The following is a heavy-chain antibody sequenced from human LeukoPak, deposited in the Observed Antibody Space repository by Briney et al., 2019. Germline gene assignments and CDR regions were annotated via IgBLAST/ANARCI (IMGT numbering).Heavy chain of an antibody. J-gene: IGHJ4*02. V-gene: IGHV1-46*01. Sequence: ASVKVSCKASGYTLTSYYMHWVRQAPGQGLEWMGIINPSGGSTSYAQKFQGRVTMTRDTSTSTVYMELNSLRAEDTAVYYCAKAVVVRGYFDYWGQGTLVTVSS. CDR3: AKAVVVRGYFDY. CDR1: GYTLTSYY. CDR2: INPSGGST. D-gene: IGHD3-10*01.